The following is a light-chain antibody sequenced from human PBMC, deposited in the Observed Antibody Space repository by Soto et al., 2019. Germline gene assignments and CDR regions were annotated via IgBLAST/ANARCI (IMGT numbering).Light chain of an antibody. CDR1: RSDVGGYNY. CDR2: DVS. CDR3: SSYTSSSTVV. J-gene: IGLJ2*01. Sequence: QSVLTQPASVSGSPGQSITISCTGTRSDVGGYNYVSWYQHHPGKAPKLMIYDVSNRPSGVSNRFSGSKSGNTASLTISGIQAEDEADYYCSSYTSSSTVVFGGGTQLTVL. V-gene: IGLV2-14*03.